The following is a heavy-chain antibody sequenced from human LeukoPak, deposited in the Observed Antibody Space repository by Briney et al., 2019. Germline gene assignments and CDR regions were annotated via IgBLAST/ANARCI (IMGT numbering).Heavy chain of an antibody. J-gene: IGHJ4*02. Sequence: GGSLRLSCAASGFTFSSYSMNWVRQAPGKGLEWVSYISSSSSTIYYADSVKGRFTISRDNSKNTLYLQMNSLRAEDTAVYYCAKDARGYCSGGSCQNIGYWGQGTLVTVSS. D-gene: IGHD2-15*01. V-gene: IGHV3-48*01. CDR1: GFTFSSYS. CDR3: AKDARGYCSGGSCQNIGY. CDR2: ISSSSSTI.